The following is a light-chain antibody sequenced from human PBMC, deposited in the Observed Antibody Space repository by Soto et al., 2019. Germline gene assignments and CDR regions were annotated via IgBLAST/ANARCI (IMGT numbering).Light chain of an antibody. CDR2: EVT. V-gene: IGLV2-8*01. J-gene: IGLJ2*01. CDR1: SSDVGGYNY. CDR3: SSYAGSKVV. Sequence: QSVLTQPPSASGSPGQSVTISCTGTSSDVGGYNYVSWYQQHPGKAPKLMISEVTKRPSGVPDRFSGSKSGNTASLTVSGLQAEDEDDYYCSSYAGSKVVFGGGTKVTVL.